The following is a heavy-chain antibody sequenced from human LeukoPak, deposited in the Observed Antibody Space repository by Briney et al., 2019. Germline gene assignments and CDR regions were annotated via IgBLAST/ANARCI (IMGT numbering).Heavy chain of an antibody. CDR2: IEASGSTR. CDR1: GFTFRKNY. CDR3: AKDLREWYYDPNGNYFSYGMDV. J-gene: IGHJ6*02. V-gene: IGHV3-11*01. D-gene: IGHD3-16*01. Sequence: PGGSLRLSSAAYGFTFRKNYMSWIRQAPGRGPEWVAYIEASGSTRYYNDSVNGRFTISRDNPKNSLHLQMNSLRAEDTAVYYCAKDLREWYYDPNGNYFSYGMDVWGQGTMVVVSS.